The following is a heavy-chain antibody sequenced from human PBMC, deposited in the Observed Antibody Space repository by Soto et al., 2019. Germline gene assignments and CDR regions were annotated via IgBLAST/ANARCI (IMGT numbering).Heavy chain of an antibody. CDR3: ARGTMGYYYGSGSYSTFGY. Sequence: QVQLVQSGAEVKKPGASVKVSCKASGYTFTSYDINWVRQATGQGLEWMGWMNPNSGNTGYAQKFQVRVTMTRNTSISTAYMELSSLRSEDTAVYYCARGTMGYYYGSGSYSTFGYWGQGTLVTVSS. CDR2: MNPNSGNT. CDR1: GYTFTSYD. V-gene: IGHV1-8*01. D-gene: IGHD3-10*01. J-gene: IGHJ4*02.